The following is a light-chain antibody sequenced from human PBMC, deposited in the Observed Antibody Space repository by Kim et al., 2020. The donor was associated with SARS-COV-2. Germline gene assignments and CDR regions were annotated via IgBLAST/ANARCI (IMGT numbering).Light chain of an antibody. Sequence: GQSVTISCSGSTSNSGGNGLTLYQQVPGTAPRLLIYGDDQLPSGVPDRFSGSKSGTSASLAISGLQSEDEADYYCASWDDSLGGPVFGGGTKVTVL. V-gene: IGLV1-44*01. CDR3: ASWDDSLGGPV. J-gene: IGLJ3*02. CDR1: TSNSGGNG. CDR2: GDD.